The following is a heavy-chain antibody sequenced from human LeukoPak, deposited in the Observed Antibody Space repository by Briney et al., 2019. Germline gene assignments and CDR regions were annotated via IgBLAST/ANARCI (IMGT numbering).Heavy chain of an antibody. CDR2: ISSSGSTI. D-gene: IGHD4-17*01. CDR3: ARDRGGYYYGEGSNWFDP. CDR1: GFTFSSYE. V-gene: IGHV3-48*03. J-gene: IGHJ5*02. Sequence: GGSLRLSCAASGFTFSSYEMNWVRQAPGKGLEWVSYISSSGSTIYYADSVKGRFTISRDNAKNSLYLQMDTLRAGDTAVYYCARDRGGYYYGEGSNWFDPWGQGTLVTVSS.